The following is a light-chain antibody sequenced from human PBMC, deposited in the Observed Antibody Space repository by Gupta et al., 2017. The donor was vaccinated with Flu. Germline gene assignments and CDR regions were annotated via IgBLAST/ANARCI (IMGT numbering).Light chain of an antibody. CDR3: GSWDSTLDVGV. Sequence: SNIENNYVSWYQQFPGTAPKLLIYGNYERPSGIPDRFSASKSGTSATLVIAGLQTGDEADYYCGSWDSTLDVGVFGGGTQVTVL. J-gene: IGLJ3*02. V-gene: IGLV1-51*02. CDR1: SNIENNY. CDR2: GNY.